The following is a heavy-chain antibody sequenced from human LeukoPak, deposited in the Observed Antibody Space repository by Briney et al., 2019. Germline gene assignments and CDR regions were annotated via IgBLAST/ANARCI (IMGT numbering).Heavy chain of an antibody. CDR2: TSYGGSNK. D-gene: IGHD2-2*01. CDR1: GFTFSSYT. V-gene: IGHV3-30*04. J-gene: IGHJ4*02. CDR3: ARLQTPVVPAATLGFDY. Sequence: PGGSLRLSCAASGFTFSSYTFHWVRQTPGKGLEWVAVTSYGGSNKYYADSVKGRFTISRDNSRNTLFLQMNTLRAADTAAYYCARLQTPVVPAATLGFDYWGQGKLVTVSS.